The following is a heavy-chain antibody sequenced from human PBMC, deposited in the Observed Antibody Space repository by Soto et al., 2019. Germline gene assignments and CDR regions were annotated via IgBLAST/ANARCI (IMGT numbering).Heavy chain of an antibody. CDR2: INAGNGNT. Sequence: GASAKVSCKAPCYTFTSYGIRLVRRAPGQGLERMGWINAGNGNTKYSQKFQGRVTITRDTSASTAYMELSSLRSEDTAVYYCARAWVVVTAPEYWGQGTLVTVSS. V-gene: IGHV1-3*01. CDR1: CYTFTSYG. D-gene: IGHD2-21*02. J-gene: IGHJ4*02. CDR3: ARAWVVVTAPEY.